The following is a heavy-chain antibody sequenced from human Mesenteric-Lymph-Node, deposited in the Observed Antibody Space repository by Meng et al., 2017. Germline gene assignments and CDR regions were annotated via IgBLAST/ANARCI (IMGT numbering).Heavy chain of an antibody. CDR3: ARRLIGFENRSFHS. D-gene: IGHD3-10*01. CDR1: GFSLGSSEVG. J-gene: IGHJ4*02. Sequence: QITLKESGPTLVKPTQTLTLTCTFSGFSLGSSEVGVGWIRQPPGKALEWLALIYWDNDKDYSPSLKSRLTITKDTSRNQVVLTMTNMDPVDTATYFCARRLIGFENRSFHSWGRGALVTVSS. CDR2: IYWDNDK. V-gene: IGHV2-5*02.